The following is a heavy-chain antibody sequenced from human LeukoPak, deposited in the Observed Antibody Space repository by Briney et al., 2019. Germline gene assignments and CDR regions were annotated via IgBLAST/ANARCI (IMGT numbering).Heavy chain of an antibody. J-gene: IGHJ4*02. CDR2: IIPIFGTA. V-gene: IGHV1-69*05. Sequence: SVKVSCKASGGTFSSYAISWVRQAPGQGLEWMGGIIPIFGTANYAQKFQGRVTITTDESTSTAYMELSSLRSEDTAVYYCASGPPTYDFWSGLFDYWGQGTLDTVSS. CDR1: GGTFSSYA. CDR3: ASGPPTYDFWSGLFDY. D-gene: IGHD3-3*01.